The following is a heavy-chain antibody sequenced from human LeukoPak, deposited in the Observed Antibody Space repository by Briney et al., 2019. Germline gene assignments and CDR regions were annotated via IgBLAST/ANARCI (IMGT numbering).Heavy chain of an antibody. CDR2: ISSNGDST. CDR1: GFTFSRYA. Sequence: PGGSLRLSCAASGFTFSRYAIHWVRQAPGKGLEFVSVISSNGDSTYYANSVKGRFTISRDNSKNTLYLQMGSLRAEDTAVYYCARVRPGYDLYYFEYWGQGALVTVSS. D-gene: IGHD3-16*01. CDR3: ARVRPGYDLYYFEY. V-gene: IGHV3-64*01. J-gene: IGHJ4*02.